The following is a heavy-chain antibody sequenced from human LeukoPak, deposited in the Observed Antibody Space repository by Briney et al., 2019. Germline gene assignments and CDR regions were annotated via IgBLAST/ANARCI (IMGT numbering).Heavy chain of an antibody. D-gene: IGHD1-14*01. V-gene: IGHV3-33*01. CDR3: TRYNNDHFDY. J-gene: IGHJ4*02. CDR1: GFTFGAYG. Sequence: GGSLRLSCAGSGFTFGAYGMHWFRQTPGKGLEWVAVIAYDGSRAFYADSVKGRFTISRDNSKNTMSVQMDDLRAEDTAVYYCTRYNNDHFDYWGQGALVTVSS. CDR2: IAYDGSRA.